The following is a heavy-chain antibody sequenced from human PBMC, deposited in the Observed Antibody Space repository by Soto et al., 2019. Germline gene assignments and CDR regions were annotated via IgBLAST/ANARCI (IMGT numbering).Heavy chain of an antibody. CDR1: GFTFSNAW. CDR2: IKSKTDCGTT. J-gene: IGHJ3*02. Sequence: PRGSLRLSCAASGFTFSNAWMNWVRQAPGKGLEWVGRIKSKTDCGTTDYAAPVKGRFTISRDDSKNTLYLQMNSLKTEDTAVYYCARYVRYSGYDNAFDICGEPTMVPVSS. V-gene: IGHV3-15*07. D-gene: IGHD5-12*01. CDR3: ARYVRYSGYDNAFDI.